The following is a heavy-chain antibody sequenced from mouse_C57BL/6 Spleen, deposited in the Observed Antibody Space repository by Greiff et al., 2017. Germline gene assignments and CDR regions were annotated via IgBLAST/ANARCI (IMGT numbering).Heavy chain of an antibody. V-gene: IGHV1-53*01. CDR2: INPSNGGT. Sequence: QVQLKQPGTELVKPGASVKLSCKASGYTFTSYWMHWVKQRPGQGLEWIGNINPSNGGTNYNEKFKSKATLTVDKSSSTAYMQLSSLTSEDSAVYYCARWGYGSSYNYAMDYWGQGTSVTVSS. CDR1: GYTFTSYW. J-gene: IGHJ4*01. D-gene: IGHD1-1*01. CDR3: ARWGYGSSYNYAMDY.